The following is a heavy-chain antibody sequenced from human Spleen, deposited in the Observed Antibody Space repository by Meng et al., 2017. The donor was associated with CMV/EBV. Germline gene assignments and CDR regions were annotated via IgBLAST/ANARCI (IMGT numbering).Heavy chain of an antibody. J-gene: IGHJ4*01. CDR1: GASIRTTTW. V-gene: IGHV4-4*02. D-gene: IGHD3-10*01. CDR3: ARERGAGTYQGFDY. CDR2: IYHNGVT. Sequence: GSGASIRTTTWWKWVRQPPGKGLEWIGEIYHNGVTNYNPSLKSRVTMSVDTSKNQFSLRLTSVTAADTAVYYCARERGAGTYQGFDYWGHGTLVTVSS.